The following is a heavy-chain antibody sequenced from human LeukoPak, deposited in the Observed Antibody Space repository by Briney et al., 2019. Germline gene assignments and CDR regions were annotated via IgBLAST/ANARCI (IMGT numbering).Heavy chain of an antibody. V-gene: IGHV3-21*01. CDR2: ITRSSGNM. D-gene: IGHD5-18*01. CDR1: GFTFSTYN. CDR3: ARRGYTYGYDY. J-gene: IGHJ4*02. Sequence: GGSLRLSCAASGFTFSTYNMNWVRQAPGKGLEWVSSITRSSGNMYHADSVKGRFTISRDNAKNSLYLQMNSLRAEDTAVYYCARRGYTYGYDYWGQGTLVTVSS.